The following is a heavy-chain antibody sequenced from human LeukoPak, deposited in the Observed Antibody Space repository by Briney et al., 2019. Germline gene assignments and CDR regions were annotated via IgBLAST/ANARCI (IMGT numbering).Heavy chain of an antibody. CDR1: GFTFSSYE. J-gene: IGHJ6*03. CDR2: ITSSGTYI. V-gene: IGHV3-21*01. D-gene: IGHD1-26*01. CDR3: ARDPYSGNYGNYYYYYMDV. Sequence: GGSLRLSCAASGFTFSSYEMNWVRQAPGRALEWVSSITSSGTYIFYADSVKGRFTISRDNAKNSLYLQMNSLGPEDTAVYYCARDPYSGNYGNYYYYYMDVWGKGTTVTISS.